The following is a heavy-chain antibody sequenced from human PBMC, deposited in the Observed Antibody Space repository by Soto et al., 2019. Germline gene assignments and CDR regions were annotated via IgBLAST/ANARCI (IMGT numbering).Heavy chain of an antibody. CDR2: MSYDGTTK. CDR3: AREVLWSRYFDY. CDR1: GFIFSNYV. Sequence: GALRLSCAASGFIFSNYVMYWVRQAPGKGLEWVAFMSYDGTTKSYADSVKGRSTISRDNSQNTLYLQMNSLRPEDTGVYYCAREVLWSRYFDYWGQGTLVTVSS. D-gene: IGHD3-10*01. V-gene: IGHV3-30-3*01. J-gene: IGHJ4*02.